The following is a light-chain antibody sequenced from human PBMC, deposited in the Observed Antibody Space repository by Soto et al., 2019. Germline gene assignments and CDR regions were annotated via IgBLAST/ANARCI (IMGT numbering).Light chain of an antibody. Sequence: EIVLTQSPGTLSLTPEERATLSCRASQSVRSSYLAWFQQKPGQAPRLLIYGASSRATGIPDRFSGSESGTDFTLTISRLEPEDFAVYYCQQYGSTPKTFGQGTKLEIK. CDR2: GAS. J-gene: IGKJ2*01. CDR3: QQYGSTPKT. CDR1: QSVRSSY. V-gene: IGKV3-20*01.